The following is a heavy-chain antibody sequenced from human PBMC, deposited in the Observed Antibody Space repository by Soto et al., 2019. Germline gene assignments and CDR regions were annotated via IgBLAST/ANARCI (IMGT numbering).Heavy chain of an antibody. CDR1: GYTFTSYA. J-gene: IGHJ6*02. CDR2: INAGNGNT. Sequence: GASVKVSCKASGYTFTSYAMHWVRQAPGQRLEWMGWINAGNGNTKYSQKFQGRVTIARDTSASTAYMELSSLRSEDTAVYYCARIDYGDPRDYYYYGMDVWGQGTTVTVSS. D-gene: IGHD4-17*01. V-gene: IGHV1-3*01. CDR3: ARIDYGDPRDYYYYGMDV.